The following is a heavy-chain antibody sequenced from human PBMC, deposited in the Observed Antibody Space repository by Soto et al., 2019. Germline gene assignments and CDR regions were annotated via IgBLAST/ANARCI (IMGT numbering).Heavy chain of an antibody. Sequence: PSETLSLTCTVSGGPFSRGGYYWSWIRQHPGKGLECIGYIFYTGSTYYNPTLKSRVTISVDTSKNQFSLRLSSVTAADTAVFYCARSHIVPRLFMYPYDYWGQGTLVTVSS. D-gene: IGHD5-12*01. CDR1: GGPFSRGGYY. V-gene: IGHV4-30-4*01. J-gene: IGHJ4*02. CDR2: IFYTGST. CDR3: ARSHIVPRLFMYPYDY.